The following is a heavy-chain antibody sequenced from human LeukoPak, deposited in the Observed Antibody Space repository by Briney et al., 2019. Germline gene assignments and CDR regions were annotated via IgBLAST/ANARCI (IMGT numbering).Heavy chain of an antibody. D-gene: IGHD3-10*01. CDR2: ISSSGSTI. V-gene: IGHV3-11*01. J-gene: IGHJ4*02. Sequence: PGGSLRLSCAASGFTFSDYYMSWIRQAPGKGLEWVSYISSSGSTIYYADSVKGRFTISRDNSKNTLYLQMNSLRAEDTAVYYCAKVAITMVRGVPYYFDYWGQGTLVTVSS. CDR3: AKVAITMVRGVPYYFDY. CDR1: GFTFSDYY.